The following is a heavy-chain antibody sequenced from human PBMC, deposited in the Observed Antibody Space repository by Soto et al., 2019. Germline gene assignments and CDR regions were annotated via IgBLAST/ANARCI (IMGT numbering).Heavy chain of an antibody. Sequence: EVQLVESGGGLVKPGGSLRLSCAASGFTFSTAWMNWVRQDPGKGLEWVGRIKSKTDGGTTNYAATVKGRFTIYRDDSKNTLYLKMNSLKKEDTAVYYCTTADLVLRCLEDSPGIDVCCQGTTVTVSS. D-gene: IGHD3-3*01. V-gene: IGHV3-15*07. CDR3: TTADLVLRCLEDSPGIDV. J-gene: IGHJ6*02. CDR1: GFTFSTAW. CDR2: IKSKTDGGTT.